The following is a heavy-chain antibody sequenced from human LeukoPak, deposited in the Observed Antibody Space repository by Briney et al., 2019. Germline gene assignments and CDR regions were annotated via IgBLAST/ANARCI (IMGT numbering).Heavy chain of an antibody. J-gene: IGHJ4*02. CDR2: ISGSGEST. CDR3: AKGAHSSDWLSHDY. CDR1: GFTFSSYS. Sequence: GGSLRLSCAASGFTFSSYSMSWVRQAPGKGREWVADISGSGESTHYADFVKGGFPILRDNSSNTPYLQMSSLRGEHTAVYYCAKGAHSSDWLSHDYWGQGTLVTVSS. V-gene: IGHV3-23*01. D-gene: IGHD6-19*01.